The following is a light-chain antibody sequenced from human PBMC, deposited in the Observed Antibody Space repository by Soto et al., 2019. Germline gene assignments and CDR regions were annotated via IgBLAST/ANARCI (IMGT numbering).Light chain of an antibody. V-gene: IGLV2-8*01. Sequence: QSALTQPPSASGSPGQSVTISCTGTSSDVGGYDYVSWYQQHPGKAPKLMIYEVSKRPSGVPDRFSGSKSGNTASLTVSGLQAEDEADYYCSSYAGSSNYVFGNGTKVTVL. J-gene: IGLJ1*01. CDR2: EVS. CDR1: SSDVGGYDY. CDR3: SSYAGSSNYV.